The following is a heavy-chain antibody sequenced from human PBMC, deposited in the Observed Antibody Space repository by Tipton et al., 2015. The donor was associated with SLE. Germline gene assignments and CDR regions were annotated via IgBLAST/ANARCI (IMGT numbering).Heavy chain of an antibody. CDR1: GFSFSSYE. Sequence: SLRLSCAASGFSFSSYEMNWVRQAPGKGLEWVSYISSSGSTIDYADSVKGRFTISRDNAKNSLYLQMNSLRAEDTAVYYCAKGGPYYYYYYMDVWGKGTTVTVSS. CDR3: AKGGPYYYYYYMDV. V-gene: IGHV3-48*03. CDR2: ISSSGSTI. J-gene: IGHJ6*03.